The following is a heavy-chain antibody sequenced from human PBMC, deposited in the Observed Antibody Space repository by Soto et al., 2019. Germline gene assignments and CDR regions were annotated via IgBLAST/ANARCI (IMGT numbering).Heavy chain of an antibody. D-gene: IGHD3-10*01. CDR3: AKRGSGSYYDY. J-gene: IGHJ4*02. Sequence: EVQLLESGGGLVQPGGSLRLSCAASGFTCSSYAMNWVRQAPGKGLEWVSVISGSGGSTYYAESVKGRFTISRDNSKNTLYLQMNSLRAEDTAVYYCAKRGSGSYYDYWGQGTLVTVSS. CDR1: GFTCSSYA. CDR2: ISGSGGST. V-gene: IGHV3-23*01.